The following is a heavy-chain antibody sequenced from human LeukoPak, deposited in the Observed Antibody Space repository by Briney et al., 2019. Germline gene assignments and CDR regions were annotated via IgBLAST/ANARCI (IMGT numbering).Heavy chain of an antibody. V-gene: IGHV1-8*01. CDR3: ARGGLRYYGSGSYYNRISWFDP. D-gene: IGHD3-10*01. CDR2: MNPNSGNT. CDR1: GYTFTSYD. Sequence: ASVKVSCKASGYTFTSYDINWVRQATGQGLEWMGWMNPNSGNTGYAQKFQGRGTMTRNTSIRTAYMELSSLRSEDTAVYYCARGGLRYYGSGSYYNRISWFDPWGQGTLVTASS. J-gene: IGHJ5*02.